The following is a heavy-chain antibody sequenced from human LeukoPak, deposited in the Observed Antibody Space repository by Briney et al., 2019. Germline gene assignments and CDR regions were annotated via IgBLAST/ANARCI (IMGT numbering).Heavy chain of an antibody. CDR3: ASSPSYYDSRGYPPPLDY. CDR2: FYYSGST. J-gene: IGHJ4*02. V-gene: IGHV4-39*01. Sequence: PSETLPLTCTVSGGSISSSSYYWGWIRQPPGKGLEWIGNFYYSGSTYYNPSLKSRVTISVDTSKNQFSLKLSSVTAADTAVYYCASSPSYYDSRGYPPPLDYWGQGTLVTVSS. CDR1: GGSISSSSYY. D-gene: IGHD3-22*01.